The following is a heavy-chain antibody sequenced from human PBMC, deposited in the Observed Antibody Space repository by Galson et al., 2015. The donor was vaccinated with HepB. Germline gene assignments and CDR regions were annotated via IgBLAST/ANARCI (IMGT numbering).Heavy chain of an antibody. CDR3: AKDTAAGYYYYYMDV. D-gene: IGHD6-13*01. CDR2: ISWNSGSI. Sequence: SLRLSCAASGFTFDDYAMHWVRQAPGKGLEWVSGISWNSGSIGYADSVKGRFTISRDNAKNSLYLQMNSLRAEDTALYYCAKDTAAGYYYYYMDVWGKGTTVTVSS. J-gene: IGHJ6*03. CDR1: GFTFDDYA. V-gene: IGHV3-9*01.